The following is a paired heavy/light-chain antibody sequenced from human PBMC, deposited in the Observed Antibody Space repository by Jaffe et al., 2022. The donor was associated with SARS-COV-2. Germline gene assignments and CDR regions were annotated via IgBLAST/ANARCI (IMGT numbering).Heavy chain of an antibody. V-gene: IGHV3-23*01. J-gene: IGHJ4*02. CDR3: ANRGKYYFDY. CDR1: GFTVSSCA. D-gene: IGHD3-10*01. CDR2: ISTNGGST. Sequence: EVQLLESGGGLIQPGGSLRLSCAASGFTVSSCAMSWVRQAPGKGLEWVSTISTNGGSTYYADSVKGRFTISKDNSKNTLFLQMNSLRAEDTAVYFCANRGKYYFDYWGQGTLVTVSS.
Light chain of an antibody. CDR1: SGSVSTNYY. V-gene: IGLV8-61*01. J-gene: IGLJ3*02. Sequence: QTVVTQEPSFSVSPGGTVTLTCGLSSGSVSTNYYPSWYQQTPGQAPRTLIYNTNTRSSGVPDRFSGSILGNKAALTITGAQADDESDYYCVLFMGSGISVFGGGTKLTAL. CDR3: VLFMGSGISV. CDR2: NTN.